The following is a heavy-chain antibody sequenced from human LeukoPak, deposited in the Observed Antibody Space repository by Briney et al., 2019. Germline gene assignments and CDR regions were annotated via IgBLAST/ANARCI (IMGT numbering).Heavy chain of an antibody. CDR2: IKEDGSDK. CDR1: GFTFGSYW. CDR3: AREKNLGT. D-gene: IGHD1-14*01. V-gene: IGHV3-7*05. J-gene: IGHJ4*02. Sequence: PGGSLRLSCAASGFTFGSYWMSWVRQAPGKRLEWVATIKEDGSDKYHVDSVKGRFTISRDNVKNSVYLQMNSLRAEDTAVYYCAREKNLGTWGQGTLVTVSS.